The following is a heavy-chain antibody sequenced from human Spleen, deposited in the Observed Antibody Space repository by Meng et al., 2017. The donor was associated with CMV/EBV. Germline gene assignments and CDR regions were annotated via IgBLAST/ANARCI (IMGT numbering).Heavy chain of an antibody. D-gene: IGHD3-10*01. CDR1: TCTSYY. CDR3: ARATYYYGSGSYYGSFDP. CDR2: INPSGGST. Sequence: TCTSYYRHWVRQAPGQGLEWMGIINPSGGSTSYAQKFQGRVTMTRDTSTSTVYMELSSLRSEDTAVYYCARATYYYGSGSYYGSFDPWGQGTLVTVSS. V-gene: IGHV1-46*01. J-gene: IGHJ5*02.